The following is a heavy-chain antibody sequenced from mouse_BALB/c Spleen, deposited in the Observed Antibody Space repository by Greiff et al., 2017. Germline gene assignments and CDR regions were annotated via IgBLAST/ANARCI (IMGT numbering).Heavy chain of an antibody. CDR1: GYTFTSYN. D-gene: IGHD1-2*01. J-gene: IGHJ2*01. CDR2: IYPGNGDT. Sequence: QVQLKESGAELVKPGASVKMSCKASGYTFTSYNMHWVKQTPGQGLEWIGAIYPGNGDTSYNQKFKGKATLTADKSSSTAYMQLSSLTSEDSAVYYCARLSTATNFDYWGQGTTLTVSS. CDR3: ARLSTATNFDY. V-gene: IGHV1-12*01.